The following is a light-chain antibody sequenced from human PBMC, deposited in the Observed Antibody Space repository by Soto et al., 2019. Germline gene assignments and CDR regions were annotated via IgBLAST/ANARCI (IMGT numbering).Light chain of an antibody. CDR2: EVT. Sequence: ALTQPASVSGSPGQSIPSSCTGTSSDVGGYDFVSWYQQHPGQAPKLMIYEVTNRPSGVSNRFSGSKSANTASLIISGLQAEDEADYYCSSYTSSSTLLYVFGTGTKVTVL. CDR1: SSDVGGYDF. V-gene: IGLV2-14*01. CDR3: SSYTSSSTLLYV. J-gene: IGLJ1*01.